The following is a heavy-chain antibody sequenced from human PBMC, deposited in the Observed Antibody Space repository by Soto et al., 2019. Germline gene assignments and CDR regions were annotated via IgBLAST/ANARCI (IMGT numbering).Heavy chain of an antibody. CDR3: AKDLTIFGPDGMDV. Sequence: PGGSLRLSCAASGFTFCSYWMHWVRQAPGKGLVWVSRINSNGSSTYYADSVKGRFTISRDNSKNTLYLQMNSLRAEDTAVYYCAKDLTIFGPDGMDVWGQGTTVTVSS. CDR2: INSNGSST. CDR1: GFTFCSYW. D-gene: IGHD3-3*01. V-gene: IGHV3-74*01. J-gene: IGHJ6*02.